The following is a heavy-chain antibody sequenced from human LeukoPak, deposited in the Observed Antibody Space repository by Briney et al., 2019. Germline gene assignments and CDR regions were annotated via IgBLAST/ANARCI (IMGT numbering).Heavy chain of an antibody. V-gene: IGHV3-23*01. CDR1: GFTFSRYG. CDR2: ISGSGGST. Sequence: PGGSLRLSCAASGFTFSRYGMSWVRQAPGKGLEWVSAISGSGGSTYYADSVKGRFTISSDNSKNTLYLQMNSLRVEDTAVYYCAKHPSGYYYHHLDYWGQGTLVTVSS. CDR3: AKHPSGYYYHHLDY. J-gene: IGHJ4*02. D-gene: IGHD3-22*01.